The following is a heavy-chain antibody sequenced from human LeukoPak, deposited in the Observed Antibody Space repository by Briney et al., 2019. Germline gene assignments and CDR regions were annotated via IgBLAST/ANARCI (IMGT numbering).Heavy chain of an antibody. CDR2: INHSGST. D-gene: IGHD3-3*01. V-gene: IGHV4-34*01. Sequence: SETLSLTCAVYGGSFSGYYWSWIRQPPGKGLEWIGEINHSGSTNYNPSLKSRVTISVDTSKNQFSLKLSSVTAADTAVYYCARMTFGVVITPRRGRSWGQGTLVTVSS. J-gene: IGHJ4*02. CDR3: ARMTFGVVITPRRGRS. CDR1: GGSFSGYY.